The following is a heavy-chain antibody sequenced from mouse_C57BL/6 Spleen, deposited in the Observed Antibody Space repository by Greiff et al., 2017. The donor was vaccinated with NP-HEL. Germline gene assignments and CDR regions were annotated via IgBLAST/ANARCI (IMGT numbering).Heavy chain of an antibody. CDR2: IRNKANGYTT. CDR1: GFTFTDYY. CDR3: ARSQTAQGIRGFAY. J-gene: IGHJ3*01. Sequence: EVKVVESGGGLVQPGGSLSLSCAASGFTFTDYYMSWVRQPPGKALEWLGFIRNKANGYTTEYSASVKGRFTISRDNSQSILYLQMNALRAEDSATYYCARSQTAQGIRGFAYWGQGTLVTVSA. V-gene: IGHV7-3*01. D-gene: IGHD3-2*02.